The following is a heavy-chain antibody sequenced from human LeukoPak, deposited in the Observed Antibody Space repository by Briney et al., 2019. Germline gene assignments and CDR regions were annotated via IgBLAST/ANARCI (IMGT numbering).Heavy chain of an antibody. CDR1: GGSFSGYY. Sequence: SETLSLTCAVYGGSFSGYYWSWIRQPPGRGLEWIGEINHSGSTNYNPSLKSRVTISVDTSKNQFSLKLSSVTAADTAVYYCARGPRNIRSRNSGGAFDIWGQGTMVTVSS. J-gene: IGHJ3*02. CDR2: INHSGST. CDR3: ARGPRNIRSRNSGGAFDI. D-gene: IGHD4-23*01. V-gene: IGHV4-34*01.